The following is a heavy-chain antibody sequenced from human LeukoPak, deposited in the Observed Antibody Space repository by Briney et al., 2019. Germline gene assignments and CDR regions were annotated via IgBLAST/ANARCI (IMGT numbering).Heavy chain of an antibody. V-gene: IGHV3-30*02. CDR2: IRYDGSNK. D-gene: IGHD5-18*01. Sequence: GGSRRLSCAASGFTFSSYGMHWVRQAPGKGREWLAFIRYDGSNKYYADSVKGRFTISRDNSKNTLYLQMNSLRAEDTAVYYCAKEFAGSAMAFDYWGQGTLVTVSS. CDR3: AKEFAGSAMAFDY. CDR1: GFTFSSYG. J-gene: IGHJ4*02.